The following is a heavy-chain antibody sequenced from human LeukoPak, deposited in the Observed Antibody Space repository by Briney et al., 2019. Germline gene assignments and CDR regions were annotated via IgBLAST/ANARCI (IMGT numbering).Heavy chain of an antibody. CDR1: GYIFTSYG. CDR3: ARVGSELERRTSWFDP. CDR2: ISAYNGNT. Sequence: ASVKVSCKASGYIFTSYGISWVRQAPGQGLEWMVWISAYNGNTNYAQKLQGRVTMTTDTSTSTAYMELRSLRSDDTAVYYCARVGSELERRTSWFDPWGQGTLVTVSS. D-gene: IGHD1-1*01. J-gene: IGHJ5*02. V-gene: IGHV1-18*01.